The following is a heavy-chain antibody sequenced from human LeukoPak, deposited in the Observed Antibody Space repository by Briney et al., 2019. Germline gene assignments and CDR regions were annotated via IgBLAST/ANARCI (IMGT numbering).Heavy chain of an antibody. J-gene: IGHJ5*02. CDR1: GYTFTNYD. D-gene: IGHD3-10*01. CDR2: MNPNRGHS. Sequence: ASVKVSCKTSGYTFTNYDINWVRQATGQGPEWMGWMNPNRGHSGYVQKFQGRVTMNRNTSIRTADMELSSLRSEDTAFYYCARGGSARRTGFDPWGQGTLVTVSS. CDR3: ARGGSARRTGFDP. V-gene: IGHV1-8*01.